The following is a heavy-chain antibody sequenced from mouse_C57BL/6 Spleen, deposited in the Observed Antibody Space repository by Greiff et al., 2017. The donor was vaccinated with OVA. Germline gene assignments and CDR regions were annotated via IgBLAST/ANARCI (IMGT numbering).Heavy chain of an antibody. V-gene: IGHV1-76*01. CDR3: ARWLKGAMDY. J-gene: IGHJ4*01. D-gene: IGHD2-2*01. CDR1: GYTFTDYY. Sequence: FQLQQSGAELVRPGASVKLSCKASGYTFTDYYINWLKQRPGQGLEWIARIYPGSGNTSYNEKFKGKATLTAEKSSSTAYMQLSSLTSEDSAVYFCARWLKGAMDYWGQGTSVTVSS. CDR2: IYPGSGNT.